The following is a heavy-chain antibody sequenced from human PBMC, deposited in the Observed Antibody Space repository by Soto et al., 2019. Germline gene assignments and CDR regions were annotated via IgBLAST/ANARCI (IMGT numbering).Heavy chain of an antibody. CDR1: GFTFSSYA. CDR3: AKDRAITMIVVVITAFDY. CDR2: ISGSGGST. D-gene: IGHD3-22*01. V-gene: IGHV3-23*01. Sequence: PGGSLRLSCAASGFTFSSYAMSWVRQAPGKGLEWVSAISGSGGSTYYADSVKGRFTISRDNSKNTLYLQMNSLRAEDTAVYYCAKDRAITMIVVVITAFDYWGQGTLVTSPQ. J-gene: IGHJ4*02.